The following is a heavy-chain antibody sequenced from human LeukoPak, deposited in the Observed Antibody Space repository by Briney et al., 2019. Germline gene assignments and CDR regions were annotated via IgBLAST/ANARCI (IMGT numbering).Heavy chain of an antibody. CDR2: INTNTGNP. Sequence: ASVKVSCKASGYTFTRYGINWVRQAPGQGLEWMGWINTNTGNPTYAQGFTGRFVFSLDTSVSTAYLQISSLKAEDTAVYYCARDWNVLLWFGELSSFGYWGQGTLVTVSS. V-gene: IGHV7-4-1*02. CDR3: ARDWNVLLWFGELSSFGY. D-gene: IGHD3-10*01. CDR1: GYTFTRYG. J-gene: IGHJ4*02.